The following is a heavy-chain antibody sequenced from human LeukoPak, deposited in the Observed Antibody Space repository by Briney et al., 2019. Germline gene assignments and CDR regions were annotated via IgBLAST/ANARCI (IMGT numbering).Heavy chain of an antibody. V-gene: IGHV1-69*01. CDR2: IIPIFGTA. CDR3: ARGDPVEYSSSCVY. Sequence: GGIIPIFGTANYAQKFQGRVTITADESTSTAYMELSSLRSEDTAVYYCARGDPVEYSSSCVYWGQGTLVTVSS. J-gene: IGHJ4*02. D-gene: IGHD6-6*01.